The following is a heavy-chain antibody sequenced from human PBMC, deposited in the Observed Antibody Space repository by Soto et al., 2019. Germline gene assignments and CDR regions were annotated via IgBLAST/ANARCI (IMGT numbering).Heavy chain of an antibody. J-gene: IGHJ4*02. Sequence: EVQLVESGGGLVKPGGSLRLSCAASGFTFSSYSMNWVRQAPGKGLEWVSSISSSSSYIYYADSVKGRFTISRDNAKNSLYLQMNNLSAEDTARYYCARLDHGESVYFDYWGQGTLVTVSS. CDR1: GFTFSSYS. CDR2: ISSSSSYI. CDR3: ARLDHGESVYFDY. V-gene: IGHV3-21*04.